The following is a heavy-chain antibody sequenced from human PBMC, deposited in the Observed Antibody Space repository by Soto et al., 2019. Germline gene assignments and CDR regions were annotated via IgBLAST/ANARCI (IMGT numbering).Heavy chain of an antibody. CDR3: ARVKQPGAGYYGMDV. CDR2: INPNSGDT. CDR1: GYTFTVYY. D-gene: IGHD6-13*01. V-gene: IGHV1-2*02. Sequence: QVQLVQSGAEVKKPGASVKVSCKASGYTFTVYYMQLVRQAPGQGREWMGWINPNSGDTNYAQKFQDRVTMTRDTSINTAYMKLSRQRSDDTAVYNCARVKQPGAGYYGMDVWGQETTVTVSS. J-gene: IGHJ6*02.